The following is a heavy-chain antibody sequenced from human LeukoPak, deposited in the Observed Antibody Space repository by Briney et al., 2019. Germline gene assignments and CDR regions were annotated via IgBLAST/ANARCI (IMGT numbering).Heavy chain of an antibody. CDR1: GYSFTSYW. CDR3: ARQGVRSGELSGLDY. Sequence: GESLKISCKGSGYSFTSYWIGWVRQMPGKGLEWMGIIYPGDSDTRYSPSFQGQVTISADKPISTAYLQWSSLKASDTAMYYCARQGVRSGELSGLDYWGQGTLVTVSS. CDR2: IYPGDSDT. J-gene: IGHJ4*02. V-gene: IGHV5-51*01. D-gene: IGHD3-10*01.